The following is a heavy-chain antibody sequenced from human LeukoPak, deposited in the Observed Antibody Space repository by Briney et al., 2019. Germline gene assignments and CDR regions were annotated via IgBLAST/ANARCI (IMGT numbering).Heavy chain of an antibody. V-gene: IGHV4-39*01. CDR3: ARSPVAGFDY. J-gene: IGHJ4*02. Sequence: SETLPLTCTVSGGSISSSSYYWRWIRQPPGKGLEWIASIDSSGSTYYNPSLKSRITMFVDTSKNQFSLRLSSVTAADTAVYYCARSPVAGFDYWGQGALVTVSS. D-gene: IGHD6-19*01. CDR2: IDSSGST. CDR1: GGSISSSSYY.